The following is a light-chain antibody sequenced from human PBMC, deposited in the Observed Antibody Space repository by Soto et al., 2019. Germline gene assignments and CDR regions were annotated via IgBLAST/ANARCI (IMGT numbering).Light chain of an antibody. CDR2: EAT. V-gene: IGKV1-5*01. J-gene: IGKJ1*01. CDR3: QQYSTYWT. Sequence: DIQMTQSPSTLSASVGDRVTITCRASQSISTWLAWYQQKPGKAPILLIFEATTLEAVVPSRFSGSGSGKYFPLTITSLQPDDLATYYCQQYSTYWTFGQGTKVEVK. CDR1: QSISTW.